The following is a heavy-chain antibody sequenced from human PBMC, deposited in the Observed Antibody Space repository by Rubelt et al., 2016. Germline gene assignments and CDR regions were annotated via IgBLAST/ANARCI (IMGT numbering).Heavy chain of an antibody. J-gene: IGHJ4*02. CDR1: GFTVSSNY. D-gene: IGHD5-18*01. Sequence: EVQLVESGGGLVHPGGSLRLSCVVSGFTVSSNYMSWVRQAPGKGLEWVANIKKDGSGKNYADSVMGRFTISRDNARNSLSLQMNSLRPEDTAVYYCAEDHLGNTAMDLGQGTLVIVSS. V-gene: IGHV3-7*03. CDR3: AEDHLGNTAMD. CDR2: IKKDGSGK.